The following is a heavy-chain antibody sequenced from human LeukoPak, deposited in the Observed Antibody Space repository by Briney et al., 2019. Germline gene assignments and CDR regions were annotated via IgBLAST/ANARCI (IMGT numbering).Heavy chain of an antibody. CDR1: GFSIGNHG. CDR2: ISHDGGAK. CDR3: ARDWGSSDWYNWFDP. J-gene: IGHJ5*02. D-gene: IGHD3-16*01. V-gene: IGHV3-30*03. Sequence: GTSLRLSCEVSGFSIGNHGMHWVRQAPDKGLEWVAMISHDGGAKYYGDSVKGRLTISRDNSENTFYLQMNGLRVEDTAVYYCARDWGSSDWYNWFDPWGQGTLVTVSS.